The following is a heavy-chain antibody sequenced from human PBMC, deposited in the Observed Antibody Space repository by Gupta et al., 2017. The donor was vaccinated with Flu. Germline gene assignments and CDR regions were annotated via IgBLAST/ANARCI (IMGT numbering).Heavy chain of an antibody. D-gene: IGHD7-27*01. J-gene: IGHJ6*02. Sequence: YYWAWIRQSPGEGLDWIGSVLHSGMTYYTPSLRSRLTMSVDVSKNQFSLKLSSVTAADTAVYYCARESNSNLNYVYSGMEVWCQGAT. CDR1: YY. CDR3: ARESNSNLNYVYSGMEV. CDR2: VLHSGMT. V-gene: IGHV4-39*02.